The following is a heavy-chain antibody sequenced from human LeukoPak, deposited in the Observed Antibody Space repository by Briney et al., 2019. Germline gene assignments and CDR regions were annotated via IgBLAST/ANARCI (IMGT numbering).Heavy chain of an antibody. CDR3: AKRNCSGTNCYPLDS. D-gene: IGHD2-15*01. V-gene: IGHV3-23*01. CDR2: ITTSGDRT. CDR1: GLTFSVSG. J-gene: IGHJ4*02. Sequence: GGSLRLSCAASGLTFSVSGMDWVRQAPGKGREWGSAITTSGDRTYYADTVKGGFTISRDKTKNTLYLQMKRLRDEDTRIYLSAKRNCSGTNCYPLDSWGRGTLVTVSS.